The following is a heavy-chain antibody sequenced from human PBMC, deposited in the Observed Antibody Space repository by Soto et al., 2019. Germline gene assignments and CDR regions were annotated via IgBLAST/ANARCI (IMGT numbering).Heavy chain of an antibody. CDR2: ISSNGGST. J-gene: IGHJ5*02. V-gene: IGHV3-64*01. CDR1: GFTFSSYA. CDR3: ARALTVTNWFDP. Sequence: GGSLRLSCVASGFTFSSYAMHWVRQAPGKGLEYVSAISSNGGSTYYANSVKGRFTISRDNSKNTLYLQMGSLRAEDMAVYYCARALTVTNWFDPWGQGTLVTVSS. D-gene: IGHD4-4*01.